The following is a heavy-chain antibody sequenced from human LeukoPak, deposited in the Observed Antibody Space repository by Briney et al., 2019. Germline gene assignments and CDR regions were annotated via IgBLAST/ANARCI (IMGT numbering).Heavy chain of an antibody. Sequence: PGGSLRLSCAASGFTFSSYGMSWVRQAPGKGLEWVSAISGSGGSTYYADSVKGRFTISRDNSKNTLYLQMNSLRAEDTAVYYCAKTIAVAGTGYYYYYMDVWGKGTTVTISS. CDR2: ISGSGGST. J-gene: IGHJ6*03. V-gene: IGHV3-23*01. CDR1: GFTFSSYG. D-gene: IGHD6-19*01. CDR3: AKTIAVAGTGYYYYYMDV.